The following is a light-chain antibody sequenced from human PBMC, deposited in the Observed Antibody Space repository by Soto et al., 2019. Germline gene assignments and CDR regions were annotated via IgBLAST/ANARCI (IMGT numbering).Light chain of an antibody. Sequence: DIQMTQSPSSLSASVGDRVTITCRTSQSISKFLNWYQEKPGKAPKLPIYATSTLESGVPSRFSGSGSGTDFTLTISSLQPEDSATYYCEQSYSTPPLTFGGGTKVEIK. CDR2: ATS. CDR1: QSISKF. V-gene: IGKV1-39*01. J-gene: IGKJ4*01. CDR3: EQSYSTPPLT.